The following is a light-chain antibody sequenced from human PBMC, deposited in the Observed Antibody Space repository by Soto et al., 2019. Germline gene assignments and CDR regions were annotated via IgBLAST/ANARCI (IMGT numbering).Light chain of an antibody. Sequence: EIVLTQSPATLSLSPGERATLSCRASQSVSSYLAWYQQKPGQAPRLLIYDASNRATGIPARFSGSGSGTDFTLTISSLEPEDFAVYYCHQRSNWPPGWPFGQGTKADIK. CDR2: DAS. J-gene: IGKJ1*01. V-gene: IGKV3-11*01. CDR3: HQRSNWPPGWP. CDR1: QSVSSY.